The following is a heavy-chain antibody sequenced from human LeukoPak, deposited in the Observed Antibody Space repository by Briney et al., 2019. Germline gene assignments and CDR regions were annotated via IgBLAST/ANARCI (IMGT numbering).Heavy chain of an antibody. Sequence: GGSLRLSCAASGFTFSSYAMHWVRQAPGKGLEWVAVISYDGSNKYYADSVKGRFTISRDNSKNTLYLQMNSLRAEDTAVYYCARDPYGVVVVPAASPPDYWGQGTLVTVSS. CDR3: ARDPYGVVVVPAASPPDY. CDR2: ISYDGSNK. V-gene: IGHV3-30-3*01. J-gene: IGHJ4*02. D-gene: IGHD2-2*01. CDR1: GFTFSSYA.